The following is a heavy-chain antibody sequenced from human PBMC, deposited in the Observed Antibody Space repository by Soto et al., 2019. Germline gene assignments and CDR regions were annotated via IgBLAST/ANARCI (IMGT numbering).Heavy chain of an antibody. V-gene: IGHV1-2*04. Sequence: QVQLVQSGAEVKKPGASVKVSCKASGYTFTGYYMHWVRQAPGQGLEWMGWINPNSGGTNYAQKVQGWVTMTRDTSISTAYMELSRLRSDDTAVYYCARVAVTTSYYYGMDVWGQGTTVTVSS. J-gene: IGHJ6*02. CDR2: INPNSGGT. CDR3: ARVAVTTSYYYGMDV. CDR1: GYTFTGYY. D-gene: IGHD4-4*01.